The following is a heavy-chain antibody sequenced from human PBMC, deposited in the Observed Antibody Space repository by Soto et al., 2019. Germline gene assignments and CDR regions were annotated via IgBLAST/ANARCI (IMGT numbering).Heavy chain of an antibody. V-gene: IGHV4-39*01. D-gene: IGHD3-22*01. CDR3: ARHAYYYDSSGYYYDY. CDR2: IYYSGST. J-gene: IGHJ4*02. CDR1: GGSISSSSYY. Sequence: SETLSLTCTVSGGSISSSSYYWGWIRQPPGKGLEWIGSIYYSGSTYYNPSLKSRVTISVDTSKNQFSLKLSSVTAADTAVYYCARHAYYYDSSGYYYDYWGQGTLVTVSS.